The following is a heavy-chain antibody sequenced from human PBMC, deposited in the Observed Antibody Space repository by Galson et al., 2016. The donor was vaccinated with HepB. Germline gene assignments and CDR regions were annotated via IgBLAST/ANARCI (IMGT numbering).Heavy chain of an antibody. CDR2: ISGTSASI. Sequence: CAVSGFSFSSYAMNWVRQAPGKGLEWVSVISGTSASIFYGDSVKGRFTISRDNSKNTLYLQMNRLRAEDTAVYYGAKGGTPDDQTVNYAMDVWGQGTTVTVSS. CDR1: GFSFSSYA. CDR3: AKGGTPDDQTVNYAMDV. V-gene: IGHV3-23*01. J-gene: IGHJ6*02. D-gene: IGHD2-15*01.